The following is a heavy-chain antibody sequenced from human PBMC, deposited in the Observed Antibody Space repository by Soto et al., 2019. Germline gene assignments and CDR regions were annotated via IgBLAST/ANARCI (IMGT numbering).Heavy chain of an antibody. CDR2: XSXYXGXX. J-gene: IGHJ6*02. Sequence: VSSKASGYRYTSYGLSLVRHVPGQGQEXMGWXSXYXGXXXYXXXXQGRVVMTADTSTNIVYLELRSLRSDDTVMYYCGRCRTDSYAMDVWGQGTTRTGSS. V-gene: IGHV1-18*01. D-gene: IGHD1-1*01. CDR3: GRCRTDSYAMDV. CDR1: GYRYTSYG.